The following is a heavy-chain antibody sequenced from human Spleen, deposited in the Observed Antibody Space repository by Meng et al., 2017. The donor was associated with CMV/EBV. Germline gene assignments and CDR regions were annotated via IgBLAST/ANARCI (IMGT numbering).Heavy chain of an antibody. CDR1: GSTVSSNY. J-gene: IGHJ5*02. CDR3: ARVSYEGWFDP. CDR2: IYSGGST. Sequence: VERVESGGGLVQPGWSLTPSCAASGSTVSSNYMSWVRQAPGKGLEWVSVIYSGGSTYYADSVKGRFTISRDNSKNTLYLQMNSLRAEDTAVYYCARVSYEGWFDPWGQGTLVTVSS. D-gene: IGHD5-12*01. V-gene: IGHV3-66*01.